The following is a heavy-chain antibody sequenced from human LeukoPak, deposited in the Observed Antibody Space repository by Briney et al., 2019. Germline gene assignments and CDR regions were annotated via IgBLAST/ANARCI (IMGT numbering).Heavy chain of an antibody. Sequence: PGGSLRLSYAASGFTFSRYSMTWVRQAPGKGLEWVGRIKRFTDGGTTDYAAPVKGRFTISGDDSKNTLYLQMSSLKTEDTAIYYCTTNEPDCRTINCYDSGVDFDYWGQGTLVTVSS. CDR1: GFTFSRYS. D-gene: IGHD2-2*01. CDR2: IKRFTDGGTT. V-gene: IGHV3-15*01. J-gene: IGHJ4*02. CDR3: TTNEPDCRTINCYDSGVDFDY.